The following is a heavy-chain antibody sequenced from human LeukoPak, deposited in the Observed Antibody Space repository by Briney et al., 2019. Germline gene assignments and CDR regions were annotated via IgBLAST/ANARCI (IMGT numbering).Heavy chain of an antibody. Sequence: GGSLRLSCTASGFTFSSYNMNWVRQAPGKGLEWVSSISSGTSYIYYADSVKGRFTISRDNAKNSLYLQMNSLRAEDTAVFYCARARYSGSFDDWGQGTLVTVSS. J-gene: IGHJ4*02. CDR2: ISSGTSYI. D-gene: IGHD1-26*01. CDR3: ARARYSGSFDD. CDR1: GFTFSSYN. V-gene: IGHV3-21*01.